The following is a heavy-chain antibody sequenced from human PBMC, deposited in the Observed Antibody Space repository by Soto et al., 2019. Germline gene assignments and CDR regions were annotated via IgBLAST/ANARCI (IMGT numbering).Heavy chain of an antibody. CDR1: GFTFSSYA. CDR2: LSYDGTNK. V-gene: IGHV3-30-3*01. CDR3: ARDLDTAMDLDY. D-gene: IGHD5-18*01. Sequence: PGGSLRLSCAASGFTFSSYAMHWVRQAPGKGLEWVAALSYDGTNKYYADSVKGRFTISRDNSKNTLYLQMNSLRAEDTAVYYCARDLDTAMDLDYWGQGTLVTVSS. J-gene: IGHJ4*02.